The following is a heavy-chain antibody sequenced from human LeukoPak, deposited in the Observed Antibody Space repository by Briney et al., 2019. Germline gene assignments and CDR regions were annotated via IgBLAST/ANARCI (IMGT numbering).Heavy chain of an antibody. V-gene: IGHV3-21*01. J-gene: IGHJ6*03. CDR1: GFTFSTYT. CDR2: ISSGSSYI. D-gene: IGHD4-11*01. Sequence: GGSLRLSCAASGFTFSTYTMNWVRQAPGKGLEWVPSISSGSSYIYYADSVKGRFTISRDNAMNSLYLQMNSLRAEDTAVYYCARSQKTTVIDYMDVWGKGTTVTVSS. CDR3: ARSQKTTVIDYMDV.